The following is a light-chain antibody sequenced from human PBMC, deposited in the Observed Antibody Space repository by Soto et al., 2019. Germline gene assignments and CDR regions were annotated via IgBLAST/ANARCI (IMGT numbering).Light chain of an antibody. CDR1: SSNIGSNT. CDR3: ATRDDSLNGPV. CDR2: ANN. J-gene: IGLJ2*01. V-gene: IGLV1-44*01. Sequence: QPVLTQPPSASGTPGQRVTISCSGTSSNIGSNTVNWYQQLPGTAPKLLIYANNQRPSGVPDRFSGSKSGTSASLAISGLQSEDEADYYCATRDDSLNGPVFGGGTKLTVL.